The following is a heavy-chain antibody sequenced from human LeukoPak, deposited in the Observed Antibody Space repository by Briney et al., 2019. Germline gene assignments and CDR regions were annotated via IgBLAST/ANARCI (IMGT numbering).Heavy chain of an antibody. CDR3: ARDLGLGYSGWGG. CDR1: GFTFSSYS. CDR2: ISSSSSYI. Sequence: GGSLRLSCAASGFTFSSYSMNWVRQAPGKGLEWVSSISSSSSYIYYADSVKGRFTISRDNAKNSLYLQMNSLRAEDTAVYYCARDLGLGYSGWGGWGQGTLVTVSS. D-gene: IGHD5-12*01. V-gene: IGHV3-21*01. J-gene: IGHJ4*02.